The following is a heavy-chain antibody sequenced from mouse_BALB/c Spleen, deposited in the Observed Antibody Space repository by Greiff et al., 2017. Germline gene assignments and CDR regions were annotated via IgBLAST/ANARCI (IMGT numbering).Heavy chain of an antibody. J-gene: IGHJ1*01. V-gene: IGHV3-2*02. D-gene: IGHD1-1*01. CDR1: GYSITSDYA. Sequence: EVHLVESGPGLVKPSQSLSLTCTVTGYSITSDYAWNWIRQFPGNKLEWMGYISYSGSTSYNPSLTSRISITRDTSKNQFFLQLNSVTTEDTATYYCAREYYGSIRYFDVWGAGTTVTVSS. CDR3: AREYYGSIRYFDV. CDR2: ISYSGST.